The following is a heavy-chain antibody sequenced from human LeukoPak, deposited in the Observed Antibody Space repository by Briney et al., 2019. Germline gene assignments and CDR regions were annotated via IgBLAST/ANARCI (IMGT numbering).Heavy chain of an antibody. V-gene: IGHV3-72*01. CDR3: GGGARGSGPLDY. Sequence: GGSLSLSCAASGFSFSDYLMDWVRQTPGKGLEWVGRSRSKARSYSPEYAASVKRRFTISRDDSKNVLYPQMNSLKIEDAAVYYCGGGARGSGPLDYWGQGTPVTVSS. J-gene: IGHJ4*02. CDR1: GFSFSDYL. CDR2: SRSKARSYSP. D-gene: IGHD6-19*01.